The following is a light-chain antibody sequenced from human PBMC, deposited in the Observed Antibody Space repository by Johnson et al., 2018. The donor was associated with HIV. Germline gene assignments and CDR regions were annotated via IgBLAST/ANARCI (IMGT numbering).Light chain of an antibody. V-gene: IGLV1-51*01. CDR1: SSNIGNNF. Sequence: QSVLTQPPSVSAAPGQTVTISCAGSSSNIGNNFVSWYQQVPGTAPKLLIYDNHKRPSGIPDRISGSKSGTSATLGITGLQNGDEAEYYCGTWDSSLSDGKVVRTVSKVTVL. J-gene: IGLJ1*01. CDR3: GTWDSSLSDGKV. CDR2: DNH.